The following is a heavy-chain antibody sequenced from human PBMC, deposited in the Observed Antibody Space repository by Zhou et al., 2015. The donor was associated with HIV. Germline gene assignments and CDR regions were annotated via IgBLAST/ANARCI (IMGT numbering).Heavy chain of an antibody. CDR3: ALSHYYYDSSGYPGLDYYYGMDV. CDR1: GGTFSDSD. V-gene: IGHV1-69*17. J-gene: IGHJ6*02. CDR2: IIPMFDMA. Sequence: QVQLVQSGTEVKKPGSSVKVSCKASGGTFSDSDIAWVRQAPGQGLEWMGGIIPMFDMANSAQKFRGRLIITADKSTRTAYMELSSLRSEDTAVYYCALSHYYYDSSGYPGLDYYYGMDVWGQGTTVTVSS. D-gene: IGHD3-22*01.